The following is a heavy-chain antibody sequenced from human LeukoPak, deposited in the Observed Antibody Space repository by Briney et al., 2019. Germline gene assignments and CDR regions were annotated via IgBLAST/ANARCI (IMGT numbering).Heavy chain of an antibody. Sequence: TLSLTCTVSGGSISSGGYSWSWIRQPPGKGLGWIGYISYSGSTYNNPSLKSRVSISVDTSKNQFSLKLSSVTAADTAVYYCARGGYYYDSSGYFPSMDVWGKGTTVTVSS. V-gene: IGHV4-30-4*07. J-gene: IGHJ6*03. D-gene: IGHD3-22*01. CDR2: ISYSGST. CDR3: ARGGYYYDSSGYFPSMDV. CDR1: GGSISSGGYS.